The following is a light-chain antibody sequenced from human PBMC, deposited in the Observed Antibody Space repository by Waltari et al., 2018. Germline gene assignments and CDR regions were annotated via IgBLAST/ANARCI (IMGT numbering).Light chain of an antibody. V-gene: IGLV1-44*01. CDR1: NFNIGSNT. CDR2: TDS. CDR3: ASWDDSLNEGV. J-gene: IGLJ2*01. Sequence: QSVLTQSPSASGTPGQRVTISCSGSNFNIGSNTVNWYQQVPGAAPKLLIHTDSQRPSGVPDRFSGSKSGTSASLAISGLQSDDEADYYCASWDDSLNEGVFGGVTKLTVL.